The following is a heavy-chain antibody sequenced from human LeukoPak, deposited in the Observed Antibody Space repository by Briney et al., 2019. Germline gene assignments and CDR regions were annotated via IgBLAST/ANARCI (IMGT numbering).Heavy chain of an antibody. CDR2: IIPIFGTA. V-gene: IGHV1-69*01. Sequence: GASVKVSCXASGGTFSSYAISWVRQAPGQGLEWMGGIIPIFGTANYAQKFQGRVTITADESTSTAYMELSSLRSEDTAVYYCARHHGGTYYDFWSGYSNWFDPWGQGTLVTVSS. D-gene: IGHD3-3*01. CDR3: ARHHGGTYYDFWSGYSNWFDP. CDR1: GGTFSSYA. J-gene: IGHJ5*02.